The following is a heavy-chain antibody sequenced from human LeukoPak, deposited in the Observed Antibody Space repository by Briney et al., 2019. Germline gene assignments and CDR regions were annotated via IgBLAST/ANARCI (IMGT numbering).Heavy chain of an antibody. CDR3: ARTRRPPSVVVVAATHYYVMDV. Sequence: SETLSLTCAVYGGSFSGYYWSWIRQPPGKGLEWIGEINHSGSTNYNPSLKSRVTISVDTSKNQFSLKLSSVTAADTAVYYCARTRRPPSVVVVAATHYYVMDVWGKGTTVTVSS. D-gene: IGHD2-15*01. J-gene: IGHJ6*04. CDR1: GGSFSGYY. V-gene: IGHV4-34*01. CDR2: INHSGST.